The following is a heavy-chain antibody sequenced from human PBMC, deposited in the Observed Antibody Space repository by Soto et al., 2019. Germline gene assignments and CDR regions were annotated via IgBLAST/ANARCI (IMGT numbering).Heavy chain of an antibody. CDR2: IWYDGSNK. V-gene: IGHV3-33*01. CDR1: GFTFSSYG. CDR3: ARGGLQGSSWYRNYYYYGMDV. J-gene: IGHJ6*02. Sequence: QVQLVESGGGVVQPGRSLRLSCAASGFTFSSYGMHWVRQAPGKGLEWVAVIWYDGSNKYYADSVKGRFTISRDNSKNTLYLQMNILRAEDTAVYYCARGGLQGSSWYRNYYYYGMDVWGQGTTVTVSS. D-gene: IGHD6-13*01.